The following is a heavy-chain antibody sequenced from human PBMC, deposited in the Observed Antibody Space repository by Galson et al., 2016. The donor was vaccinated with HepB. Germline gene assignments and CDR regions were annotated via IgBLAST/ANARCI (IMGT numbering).Heavy chain of an antibody. J-gene: IGHJ6*02. CDR2: ISWDGSMT. D-gene: IGHD2-15*01. CDR1: GFSLGDYT. Sequence: SLRLSCAASGFSLGDYTMHWVRQAPGKGLEWLSLISWDGSMTFYADSVKGRFPVSRDNRKNSLYLQMNSLRSEDSALYFCQKDRAGHYWVAKDDWGQGTTVSGSS. V-gene: IGHV3-43*01. CDR3: QKDRAGHYWVAKDD.